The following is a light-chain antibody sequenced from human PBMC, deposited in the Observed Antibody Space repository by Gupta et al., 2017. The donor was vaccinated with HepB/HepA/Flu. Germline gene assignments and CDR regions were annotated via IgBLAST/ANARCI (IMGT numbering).Light chain of an antibody. CDR2: GAS. CDR3: QQYGPSLWT. V-gene: IGKV3-20*01. Sequence: IVLTQSPGTLSLSPGERATLSCRASQTVRSDYLAWYRQQPGQPPRILLYGASHRAAGIPDRFSGSGSGTDFTLTISRLEPEDFAVYYCQQYGPSLWTFGQGTXVEI. CDR1: QTVRSDY. J-gene: IGKJ1*01.